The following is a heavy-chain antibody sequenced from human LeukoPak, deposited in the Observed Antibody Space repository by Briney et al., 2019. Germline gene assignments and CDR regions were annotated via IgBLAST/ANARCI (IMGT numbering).Heavy chain of an antibody. V-gene: IGHV3-74*01. CDR1: GFTFSSYW. CDR2: INSDGSST. D-gene: IGHD6-19*01. CDR3: ASGRGTIAVAGDPPG. J-gene: IGHJ4*02. Sequence: GGSLRLSCAASGFTFSSYWMHWVRQAPGKGLVWVSRINSDGSSTSYADSVKGRFTISRDNAKNTLYLQMNSLRAEDTAVYYCASGRGTIAVAGDPPGWGQGTLVTVSS.